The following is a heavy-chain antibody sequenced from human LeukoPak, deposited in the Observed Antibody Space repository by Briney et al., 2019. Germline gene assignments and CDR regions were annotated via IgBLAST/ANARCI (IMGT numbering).Heavy chain of an antibody. CDR2: IKQDGSEK. Sequence: GGSLRLSCAASGFTFSSYWMSWVRQAPGKGLEWVANIKQDGSEKYYVDSVKGRFTISRDNAKNSLYLQMNSLGAEDTAVYYCARVGPHYYGSGSPGYYGMDVWGQGTTVTVSS. CDR3: ARVGPHYYGSGSPGYYGMDV. J-gene: IGHJ6*02. CDR1: GFTFSSYW. V-gene: IGHV3-7*01. D-gene: IGHD3-10*01.